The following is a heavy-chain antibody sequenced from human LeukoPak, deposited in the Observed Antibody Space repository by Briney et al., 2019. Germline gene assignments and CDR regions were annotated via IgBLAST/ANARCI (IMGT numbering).Heavy chain of an antibody. V-gene: IGHV3-23*01. D-gene: IGHD5-18*01. CDR3: AKARGIQLWFLDY. CDR1: GFTFTSYA. CDR2: ISGSGGNT. J-gene: IGHJ4*02. Sequence: GGSLRLSCAASGFTFTSYAMRWVRQAPGKGLEWVSAISGSGGNTYYADSVKGRFTISRDDSKNALSLQMNSLRAEDTAVYYCAKARGIQLWFLDYWGQGTLVTVSS.